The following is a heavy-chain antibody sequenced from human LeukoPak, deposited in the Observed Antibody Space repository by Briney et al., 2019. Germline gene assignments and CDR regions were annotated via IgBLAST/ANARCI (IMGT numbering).Heavy chain of an antibody. Sequence: PGGSLRLSCAASGFTFSDYYMSWIRQAPGKGLEWVSYISSSGSTIYYADSVKGRFTISRDNAKNSLYPQMNSLRAEDTAVYYCARYSYDFWSGPTYYYYGMDVWGQGTTVTVSS. CDR2: ISSSGSTI. V-gene: IGHV3-11*01. CDR3: ARYSYDFWSGPTYYYYGMDV. CDR1: GFTFSDYY. D-gene: IGHD3-3*01. J-gene: IGHJ6*02.